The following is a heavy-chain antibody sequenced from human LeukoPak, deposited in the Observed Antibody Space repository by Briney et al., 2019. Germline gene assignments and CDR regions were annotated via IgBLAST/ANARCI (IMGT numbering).Heavy chain of an antibody. CDR1: GGSITSYY. CDR3: AREGGSRSFDI. Sequence: SETLSLTCTVSGGSITSYYWSWIRQPPGKGLEWIGSIYYSGSTNYNPSLKSRVTISVDTSKNQFSLKLSSVTAADTAVYYCAREGGSRSFDIWGQGTMVTVSS. V-gene: IGHV4-59*01. J-gene: IGHJ3*02. D-gene: IGHD1-26*01. CDR2: IYYSGST.